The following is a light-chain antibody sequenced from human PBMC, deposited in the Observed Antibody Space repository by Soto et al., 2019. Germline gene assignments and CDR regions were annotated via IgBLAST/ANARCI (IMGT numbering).Light chain of an antibody. CDR3: MQRLEFPLT. Sequence: EIVMTQTPLSLPVTPGEPASISCRSSQSLLDRDDGNMYLDWYVQKPGQSPQLLIYTVSYRAPGFTDRCSGIESGTDFTLKISRVEADDVGVYYCMQRLEFPLTFGGGTKVEIK. V-gene: IGKV2-40*01. J-gene: IGKJ4*01. CDR2: TVS. CDR1: QSLLDRDDGNMY.